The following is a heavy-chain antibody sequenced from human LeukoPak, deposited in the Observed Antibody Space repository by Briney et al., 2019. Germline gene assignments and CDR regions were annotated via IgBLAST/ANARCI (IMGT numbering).Heavy chain of an antibody. CDR1: GYTFTGYY. V-gene: IGHV1-2*06. CDR3: ARVKARQGIDY. Sequence: ASVKVSCKASGYTFTGYYMHWVRQAPGQGLEWMGRINPNSGGTNYARKFQGRVTMTRDTSISTAYMELSRLRSDDTAVYYCARVKARQGIDYWGQGTLVTVSS. J-gene: IGHJ4*02. CDR2: INPNSGGT.